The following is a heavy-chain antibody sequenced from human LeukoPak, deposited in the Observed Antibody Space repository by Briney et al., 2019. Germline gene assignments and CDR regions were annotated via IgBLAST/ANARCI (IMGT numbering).Heavy chain of an antibody. CDR1: GYTLTELS. V-gene: IGHV1-24*01. J-gene: IGHJ4*02. CDR3: ATVGDYGGNPFDY. Sequence: ASVKVSCKVSGYTLTELSMHWVRQAPGKGPEWMGGFDPEDGETIYAQKFQGRGTMTEDTSTDTAYMELSSLRSEDTAVYYCATVGDYGGNPFDYWGQGTLVTVSS. CDR2: FDPEDGET. D-gene: IGHD4-23*01.